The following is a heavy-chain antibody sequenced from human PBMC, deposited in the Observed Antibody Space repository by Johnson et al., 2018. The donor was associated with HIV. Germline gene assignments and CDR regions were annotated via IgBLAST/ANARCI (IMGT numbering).Heavy chain of an antibody. J-gene: IGHJ3*02. Sequence: QVQVVESGGGVVQPGRSLRLSCAASGFTFSSYAMHWVRQAPGKGLEWVAVISYDGSKKYSAGSVKGRFTISRDNSKNTLYLQMNNLRLGDTAVYYCARSVHDYSDYLWGRDAFDIWGQGTMVIVSS. CDR2: ISYDGSKK. CDR3: ARSVHDYSDYLWGRDAFDI. CDR1: GFTFSSYA. D-gene: IGHD4-11*01. V-gene: IGHV3-30*04.